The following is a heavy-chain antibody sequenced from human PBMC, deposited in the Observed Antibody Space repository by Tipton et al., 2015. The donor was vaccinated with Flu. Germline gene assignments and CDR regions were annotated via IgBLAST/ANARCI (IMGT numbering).Heavy chain of an antibody. D-gene: IGHD3-3*01. CDR2: IYYDGSL. V-gene: IGHV4-39*01. J-gene: IGHJ4*02. Sequence: TLSLTCTVSGDSISSSHYYWGWIRQPPGKGLEWIGSIYYDGSLYFNPSLKSRVILSADTSKNQFSLRLASVTPADTAVYYCARREVYDFDSSFYSWGQGVLVIFAS. CDR3: ARREVYDFDSSFYS. CDR1: GDSISSSHYY.